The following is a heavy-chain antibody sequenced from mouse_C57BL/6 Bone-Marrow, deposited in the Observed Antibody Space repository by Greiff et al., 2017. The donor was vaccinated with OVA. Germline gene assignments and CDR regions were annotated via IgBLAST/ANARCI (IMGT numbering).Heavy chain of an antibody. J-gene: IGHJ1*03. V-gene: IGHV1-5*01. D-gene: IGHD1-1*01. Sequence: EVQGVESGTVLARPGASVKMSCKTSGYTFTSYWMHWVKQRPGQGLEWIGAIYPGNSDTSYNQKFKGKAKLTAVTSASTAYMELSSLTNEDSAVYYCTKDYGSLWYFDVWGTGTTVTVSS. CDR3: TKDYGSLWYFDV. CDR1: GYTFTSYW. CDR2: IYPGNSDT.